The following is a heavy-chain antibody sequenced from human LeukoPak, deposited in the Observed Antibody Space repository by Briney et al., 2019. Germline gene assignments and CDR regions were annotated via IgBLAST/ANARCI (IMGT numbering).Heavy chain of an antibody. CDR3: ASSSDFWSGYDDY. CDR1: GGTVSSYA. V-gene: IGHV1-69*01. CDR2: IIPIFGTA. D-gene: IGHD3-3*01. Sequence: SVKVSCKASGGTVSSYAISWVRQAPGQGLEWMGGIIPIFGTANYAQKFQGRVTITADESTSTAYMELSSLRSEDTAVYYCASSSDFWSGYDDYWGQGTLVTVSS. J-gene: IGHJ4*02.